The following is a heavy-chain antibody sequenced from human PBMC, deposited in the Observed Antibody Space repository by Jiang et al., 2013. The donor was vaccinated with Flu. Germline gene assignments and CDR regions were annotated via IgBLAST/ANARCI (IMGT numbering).Heavy chain of an antibody. CDR1: SVSSNSAA. J-gene: IGHJ4*02. V-gene: IGHV6-1*01. Sequence: SVSSNSAAWNWIRQSPSRGLEWLGRTYYRSKWHFEYALSVKSRITINPDTSKNEFSLQLNSVTPEDTALYYCARDLGAAADYWGQGTLVTVSP. CDR3: ARDLGAAADY. D-gene: IGHD1-26*01. CDR2: TYYRSKWHF.